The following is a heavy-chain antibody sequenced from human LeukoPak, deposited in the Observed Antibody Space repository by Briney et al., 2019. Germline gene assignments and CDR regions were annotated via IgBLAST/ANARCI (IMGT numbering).Heavy chain of an antibody. CDR2: IIPILGIA. V-gene: IGHV1-69*04. CDR3: ARDLLPSGGALLATNFYLDP. Sequence: GASVKVSCKASGGTFSSYAISWVRQAPGQGLEWMGRIIPILGIANYAQKFQGRVTMTRDTSTTTVCMQLSSLRSEDTAVYYCARDLLPSGGALLATNFYLDPWGRGTLVTASS. J-gene: IGHJ5*02. CDR1: GGTFSSYA. D-gene: IGHD2/OR15-2a*01.